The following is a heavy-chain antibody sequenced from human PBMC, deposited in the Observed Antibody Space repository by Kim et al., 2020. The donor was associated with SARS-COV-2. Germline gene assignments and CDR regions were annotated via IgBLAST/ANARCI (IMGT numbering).Heavy chain of an antibody. CDR3: ARDRNDFWSGYFDY. D-gene: IGHD3-3*01. CDR2: IKKDGSEK. Sequence: GGSLRLSCAASGLIFSNYWMSWVRQAPGKGLEWVANIKKDGSEKYYVDSVKGRFTISRDNAKNSLYLQMNSLRVKDTAVYYCARDRNDFWSGYFDYWGRGTLVTVSS. V-gene: IGHV3-7*03. CDR1: GLIFSNYW. J-gene: IGHJ4*02.